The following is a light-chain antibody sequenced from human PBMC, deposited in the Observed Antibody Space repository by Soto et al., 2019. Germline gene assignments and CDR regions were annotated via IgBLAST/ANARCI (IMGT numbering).Light chain of an antibody. V-gene: IGKV3-20*01. CDR2: GAS. J-gene: IGKJ4*01. Sequence: PGTPSLSPREIATLSCQASQSISNSYLAWYQQKPGQAPRLLIYGASSRATGIPDRFTGSGSGTEFTLSISRLEPEDFAVXXXQQYGGTXLTFGGGTKVDIK. CDR3: QQYGGTXLT. CDR1: QSISNSY.